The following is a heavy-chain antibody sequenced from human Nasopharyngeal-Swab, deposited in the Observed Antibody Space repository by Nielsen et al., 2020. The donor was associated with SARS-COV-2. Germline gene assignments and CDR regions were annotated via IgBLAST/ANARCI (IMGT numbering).Heavy chain of an antibody. V-gene: IGHV1-2*05. Sequence: WVRQAPGQGLEWMRRINPNSGGTNYAQKFQGRVTMTRDTSISTAYMELSRLRSDDTVVYYCARAYYGSGSAYYFDYWGQGTLVTVSS. J-gene: IGHJ4*02. CDR2: INPNSGGT. CDR3: ARAYYGSGSAYYFDY. D-gene: IGHD3-10*01.